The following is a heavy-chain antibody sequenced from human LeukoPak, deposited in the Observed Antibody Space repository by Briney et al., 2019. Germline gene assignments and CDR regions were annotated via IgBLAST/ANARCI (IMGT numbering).Heavy chain of an antibody. CDR1: GGSISSYY. CDR3: ARTPYCTNGVCYHLTYFDY. Sequence: SETLSPTCTVSGGSISSYYWSWIRQPPGKGLEWIGYIYISGSTNYNPSLKSRVTISVDTSKNQFSLKLSSVTAADTAVYYCARTPYCTNGVCYHLTYFDYWGQGTLVTVSS. CDR2: IYISGST. D-gene: IGHD2-8*01. J-gene: IGHJ4*02. V-gene: IGHV4-4*09.